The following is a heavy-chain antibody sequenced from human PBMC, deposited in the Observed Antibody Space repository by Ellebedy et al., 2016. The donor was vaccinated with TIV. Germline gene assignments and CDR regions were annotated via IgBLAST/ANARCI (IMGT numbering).Heavy chain of an antibody. D-gene: IGHD4/OR15-4a*01. V-gene: IGHV1-69*13. CDR3: ARDSGANFLGLSFGL. Sequence: AASVKVSCKTSGGTFSNYAISWVRQAPGHGLEWMAGIIPFFGTANSAQKFQGRVTITADESTSTAYMELSSLRSEDTAVYYCARDSGANFLGLSFGLWGRGTLVTVS. CDR1: GGTFSNYA. J-gene: IGHJ2*01. CDR2: IIPFFGTA.